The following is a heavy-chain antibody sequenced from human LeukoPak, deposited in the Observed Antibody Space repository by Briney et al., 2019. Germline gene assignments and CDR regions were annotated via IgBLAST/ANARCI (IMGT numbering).Heavy chain of an antibody. CDR2: MNPNSGNT. CDR1: GGTFSSYA. V-gene: IGHV1-8*02. CDR3: ARGGEYSYGYYYYYYYGMDV. Sequence: GASVKVSCKASGGTFSSYAISWVRQATGQGLEWMGWMNPNSGNTGYAQKFQGRVTMTRNTSISTAYMELSSLRSEDTAVYYCARGGEYSYGYYYYYYYGMDVWGQGTTVTVSS. J-gene: IGHJ6*02. D-gene: IGHD5-18*01.